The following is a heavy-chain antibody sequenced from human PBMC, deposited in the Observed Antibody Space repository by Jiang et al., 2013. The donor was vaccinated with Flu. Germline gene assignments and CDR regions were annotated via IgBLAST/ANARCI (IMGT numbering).Heavy chain of an antibody. Sequence: SGAEVKKPGTSVKVSCKASGFAFSSSAMQWVRQTRGQRLEWIGWIVVGSDITNYAPKFQERVTITRDMSASTVYMELRSLRSDDTAVYYCAAEGTKYYDFWSGPDAFDIWGQGTVVTVSS. J-gene: IGHJ3*02. CDR1: GFAFSSSA. CDR3: AAEGTKYYDFWSGPDAFDI. V-gene: IGHV1-58*02. CDR2: IVVGSDIT. D-gene: IGHD3-3*01.